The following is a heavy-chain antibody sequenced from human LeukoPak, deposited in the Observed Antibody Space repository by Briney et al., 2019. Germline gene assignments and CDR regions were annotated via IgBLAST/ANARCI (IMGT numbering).Heavy chain of an antibody. V-gene: IGHV5-51*01. CDR1: GYSFTSYW. CDR3: ARHRPYCSGGSCYSEGMDY. CDR2: IYPGDSDT. Sequence: GESLKISCKGSGYSFTSYWIGWVRQMPGKGLEWMGIIYPGDSDTRYSPSFQGQVTISADKSISTAYLQWSSLKASDTAMYYCARHRPYCSGGSCYSEGMDYWGQGTLVTVSS. D-gene: IGHD2-15*01. J-gene: IGHJ4*02.